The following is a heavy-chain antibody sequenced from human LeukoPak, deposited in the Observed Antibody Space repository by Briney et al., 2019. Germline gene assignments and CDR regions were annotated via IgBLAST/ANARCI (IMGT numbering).Heavy chain of an antibody. J-gene: IGHJ4*02. Sequence: GGSLRLSCAASGFTFSSYEMNWVRHAPGKGLEWVSYISSSGSTIYYADSVEGRFTISRDNAKNSLYLQMNSLRAEDTAVYYCARESRSSGWDYFDYWGQGTLVTVSS. D-gene: IGHD6-19*01. V-gene: IGHV3-48*03. CDR2: ISSSGSTI. CDR1: GFTFSSYE. CDR3: ARESRSSGWDYFDY.